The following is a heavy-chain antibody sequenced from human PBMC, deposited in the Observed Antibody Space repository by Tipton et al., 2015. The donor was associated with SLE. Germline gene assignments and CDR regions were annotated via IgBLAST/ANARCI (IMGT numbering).Heavy chain of an antibody. CDR3: ARGGAYYYYGMDV. Sequence: TLSLTCTVSGGSISSSSYYWGWIRQPPGKGLEWIGSIYYSGSTNYNPSLKSRVTMSVDTSKNQFSLKLSSVTAADTAVYYCARGGAYYYYGMDVWGQGTTVTVSS. CDR2: IYYSGST. D-gene: IGHD3-16*01. CDR1: GGSISSSSYY. V-gene: IGHV4-39*07. J-gene: IGHJ6*02.